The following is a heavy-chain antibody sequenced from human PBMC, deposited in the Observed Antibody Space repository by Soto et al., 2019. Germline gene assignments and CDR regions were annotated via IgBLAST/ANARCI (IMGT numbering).Heavy chain of an antibody. D-gene: IGHD3-3*01. CDR1: GGSISSYY. V-gene: IGHV4-59*01. J-gene: IGHJ4*02. Sequence: SETLSLTCTVSGGSISSYYWRWIRQPPGKGLEWIGYIYYSGSTNYNPSLKSRVTISVDTSKNQFSLKLSSVTAADTAVYYCARARGVNYDFWSGYYYFDYWGQGTLVTVSS. CDR3: ARARGVNYDFWSGYYYFDY. CDR2: IYYSGST.